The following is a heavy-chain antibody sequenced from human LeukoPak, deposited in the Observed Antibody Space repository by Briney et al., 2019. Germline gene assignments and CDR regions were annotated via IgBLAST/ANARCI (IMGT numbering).Heavy chain of an antibody. J-gene: IGHJ4*02. V-gene: IGHV3-66*01. Sequence: PGGSLRLSCAASGFTVSSNYMNWVRQAPGKGLEWVSVIYREGSTYYADSVKGRFTISRDNSKNTLYLQMNSLRAEDTAVYYCARDRGAYYFDTGYWGQGTLVTVSS. D-gene: IGHD3-22*01. CDR3: ARDRGAYYFDTGY. CDR1: GFTVSSNY. CDR2: IYREGST.